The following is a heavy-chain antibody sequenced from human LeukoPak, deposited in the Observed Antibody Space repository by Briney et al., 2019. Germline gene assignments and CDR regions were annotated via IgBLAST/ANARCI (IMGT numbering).Heavy chain of an antibody. CDR1: GDSISSSY. CDR2: IYYSGST. V-gene: IGHV4-39*07. D-gene: IGHD6-19*01. CDR3: ARSIRGYSSGWYYFDY. J-gene: IGHJ4*02. Sequence: SETLSLTCTVSGDSISSSYWSWIRQPPGKELEWIGSIYYSGSTYYNPSLKSRVTISVDTSKNQFSVKLSSVTAADTAVYYCARSIRGYSSGWYYFDYWGQGTLITVSS.